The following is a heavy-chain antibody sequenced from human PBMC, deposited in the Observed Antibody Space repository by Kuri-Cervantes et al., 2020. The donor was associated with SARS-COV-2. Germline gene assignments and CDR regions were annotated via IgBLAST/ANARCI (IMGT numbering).Heavy chain of an antibody. CDR1: GFTFSSYS. D-gene: IGHD2-2*01. V-gene: IGHV3-23*01. Sequence: GESLKISCAASGFTFSSYSMNWVRQAPGKGLEWVSAISGSGGSTYYADSVKGRFTISRDNSKNTLYLQMNSLRAEDTAVYYCARDILVLGHNWFDPWGQGTLVTVSS. CDR3: ARDILVLGHNWFDP. J-gene: IGHJ5*02. CDR2: ISGSGGST.